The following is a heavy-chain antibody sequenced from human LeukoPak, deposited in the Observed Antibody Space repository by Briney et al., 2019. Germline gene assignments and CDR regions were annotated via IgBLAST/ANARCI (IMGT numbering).Heavy chain of an antibody. CDR2: INHSGST. V-gene: IGHV4-34*01. J-gene: IGHJ6*03. CDR1: GGSFSGYY. D-gene: IGHD5-12*01. Sequence: SETLSLTCAVYGGSFSGYYWSWIRQPPGKGLEWIGEINHSGSTNYNPSLKSRVTISVDTSKNQFSLKLSSVTAADTAVYYCARVSGYSGYDSYYYYMDVWGKGTTVTISS. CDR3: ARVSGYSGYDSYYYYMDV.